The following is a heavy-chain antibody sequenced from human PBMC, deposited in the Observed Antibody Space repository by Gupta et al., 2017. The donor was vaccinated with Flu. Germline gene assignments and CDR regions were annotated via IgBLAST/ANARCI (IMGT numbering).Heavy chain of an antibody. D-gene: IGHD3-9*01. CDR2: STSRGRNV. CDR1: GFPFSDYF. CDR3: ARDRRDLDKGYYYYYMDV. V-gene: IGHV3-11*01. J-gene: IGHJ6*03. Sequence: QVQLVESGGDLVEPGGSLGLSCVGSGFPFSDYFMSWFRQAPGKGLEWVAYSTSRGRNVYYADSVKGRFTVSRDNAKNSVFLHMHSLRAEDTAIYYCARDRRDLDKGYYYYYMDVWGKGATVTVSS.